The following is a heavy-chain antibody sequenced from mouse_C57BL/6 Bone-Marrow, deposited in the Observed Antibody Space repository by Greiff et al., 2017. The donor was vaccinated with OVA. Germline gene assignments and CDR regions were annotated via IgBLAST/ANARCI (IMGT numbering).Heavy chain of an antibody. CDR2: ISDGGSYT. CDR3: AGGDYSTSNYCAMDY. D-gene: IGHD2-5*01. CDR1: GFTFSSYA. Sequence: EVQLVESGGGLVKPGGSLKLSCAASGFTFSSYAMSWVRQTPEKRLEWVATISDGGSYTYYPDNVKGRFTISRDNATNNLYLQMSHLKSEDTAMYYCAGGDYSTSNYCAMDYWGKGTTVTVSS. J-gene: IGHJ4*01. V-gene: IGHV5-4*01.